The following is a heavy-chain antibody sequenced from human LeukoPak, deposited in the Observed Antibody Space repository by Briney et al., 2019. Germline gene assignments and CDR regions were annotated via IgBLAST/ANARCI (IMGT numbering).Heavy chain of an antibody. J-gene: IGHJ6*03. CDR2: ISPMSTKI. V-gene: IGHV3-11*04. CDR3: ARGGFCSGGSCPVDYYYYMDV. CDR1: GFTFSDYY. D-gene: IGHD2-15*01. Sequence: PGGSLRLSCAASGFTFSDYYMTWIRRTPGRGLEWVSYISPMSTKIYHADSVKGRFTISRDNAKNSLYLQMDSLRAEDTAVYYCARGGFCSGGSCPVDYYYYMDVWGKGTTVTVSS.